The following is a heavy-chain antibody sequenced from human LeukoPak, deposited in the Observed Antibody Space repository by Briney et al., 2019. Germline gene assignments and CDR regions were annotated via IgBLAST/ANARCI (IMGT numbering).Heavy chain of an antibody. V-gene: IGHV3-30-3*01. CDR1: GFTFSSHA. D-gene: IGHD6-13*01. CDR2: ISYDGNNK. CDR3: AKGGAAEPLAYYYGMDV. Sequence: GGSLRLSCAASGFTFSSHAMHWVRQAPGKGLEWVAVISYDGNNKYYADSVKGRFTISRDNSKNTLYLQMNSLRAEDTAVYYCAKGGAAEPLAYYYGMDVWGQGTTVTVSS. J-gene: IGHJ6*02.